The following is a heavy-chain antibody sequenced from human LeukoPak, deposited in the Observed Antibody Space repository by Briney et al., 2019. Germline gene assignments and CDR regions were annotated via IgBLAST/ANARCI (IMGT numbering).Heavy chain of an antibody. Sequence: GGSLRLSCAASGFTFSSYAMSWVRQAPGTGLEWVSAISGVGGSKYYADSLKGRFTTSRDHSKNTLYLQMTSLGAGDTAVYYCAKHSAGSGSYFYNWFDPGGQGTLVTVSS. V-gene: IGHV3-23*01. CDR2: ISGVGGSK. CDR1: GFTFSSYA. J-gene: IGHJ5*02. CDR3: AKHSAGSGSYFYNWFDP. D-gene: IGHD3-10*01.